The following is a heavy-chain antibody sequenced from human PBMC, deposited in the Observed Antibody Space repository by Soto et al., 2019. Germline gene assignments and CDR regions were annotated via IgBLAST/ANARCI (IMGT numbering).Heavy chain of an antibody. J-gene: IGHJ4*02. V-gene: IGHV3-30*18. D-gene: IGHD3-16*01. CDR2: ISYDGSNK. CDR1: GFTFSSYV. CDR3: AKDLGGLDYFDY. Sequence: GGSLRRSCAASGFTFSSYVMHWVRQAPGKGLEWVAVISYDGSNKYYADSVKGRFTISRDNSKNTLYLQMNSLRAEDTAVYYCAKDLGGLDYFDYWGQGTLVTVSS.